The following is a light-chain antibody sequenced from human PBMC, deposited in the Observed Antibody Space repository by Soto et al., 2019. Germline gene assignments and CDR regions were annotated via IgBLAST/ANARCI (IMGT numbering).Light chain of an antibody. CDR2: WAS. J-gene: IGKJ4*01. CDR1: QSVFYSSNNQHY. V-gene: IGKV4-1*01. Sequence: DIVLTQSPDSLAVSLGERATINCTSSQSVFYSSNNQHYLAWYQQKPGQPPKLLIYWASTRESGVPDRFSGSGYGTDFPLTISSLQAEDVAVYYCQQYSSPPLTFGGGTKVEIQ. CDR3: QQYSSPPLT.